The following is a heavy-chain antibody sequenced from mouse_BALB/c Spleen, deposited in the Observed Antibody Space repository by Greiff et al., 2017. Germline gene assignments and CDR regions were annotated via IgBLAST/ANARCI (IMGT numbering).Heavy chain of an antibody. CDR3: ASVYYVNYYYAMDY. V-gene: IGHV5-6*01. Sequence: EVQLVESGGDLVKPGGSLKLSCAASGFTFSSYGMSWVRQTPDKRLEWVATISSGGSYTYYPDSVKGRFTISRDNAKNTLYLQMSSLKSEDTAMYYCASVYYVNYYYAMDYWGQGTSVTVSS. CDR2: ISSGGSYT. J-gene: IGHJ4*01. D-gene: IGHD2-1*01. CDR1: GFTFSSYG.